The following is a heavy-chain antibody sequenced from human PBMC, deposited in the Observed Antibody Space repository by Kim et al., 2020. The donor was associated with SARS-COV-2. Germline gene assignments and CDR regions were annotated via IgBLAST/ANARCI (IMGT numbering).Heavy chain of an antibody. D-gene: IGHD3-10*01. J-gene: IGHJ5*02. V-gene: IGHV3-7*01. Sequence: GGSLRLSCAASGFTFSSYWMSWVRQAPGKGLEWVANIKQDGSEKYYVDSVKGRFTISRDNAKNSLYLQMNSLRAEDTAVYYCARRPLLLWFGELGDNWFDPWGQGTLVTVSS. CDR2: IKQDGSEK. CDR1: GFTFSSYW. CDR3: ARRPLLLWFGELGDNWFDP.